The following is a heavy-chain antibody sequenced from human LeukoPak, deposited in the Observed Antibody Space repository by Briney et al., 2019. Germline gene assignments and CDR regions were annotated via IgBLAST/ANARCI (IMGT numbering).Heavy chain of an antibody. D-gene: IGHD3-16*01. J-gene: IGHJ4*02. V-gene: IGHV4-34*01. Sequence: ASETLSLTCAVYGGSFSGYYWSWIRQPPVKGLEWIGEINHSGSTNYNPSLKSRVTISVDTSKNQFSLKLSSVTAADTAVYYCARAARGNDYWGQGTLVTVSS. CDR3: ARAARGNDY. CDR2: INHSGST. CDR1: GGSFSGYY.